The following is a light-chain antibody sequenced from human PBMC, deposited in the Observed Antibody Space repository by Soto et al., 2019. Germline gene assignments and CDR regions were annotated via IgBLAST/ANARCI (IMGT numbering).Light chain of an antibody. V-gene: IGKV1-5*01. CDR3: QQYNSYSPT. Sequence: IQITQTPSTLSSFFGDSVTITCRASQNIDNLLAWYQQKPGQAPKVVIFDGSRLETGVPSRFSGSGSGTTFTLTISSLQPDDFATYYCQQYNSYSPTFGPGTKVDIK. J-gene: IGKJ1*01. CDR2: DGS. CDR1: QNIDNL.